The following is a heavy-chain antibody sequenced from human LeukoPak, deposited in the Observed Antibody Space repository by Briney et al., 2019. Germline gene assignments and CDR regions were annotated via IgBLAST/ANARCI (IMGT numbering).Heavy chain of an antibody. CDR3: AETHGVP. CDR2: IYYSGST. CDR1: GDSISSYY. Sequence: PSETLSLTCNVSGDSISSYYWSWIRQPPGKGLEWIGYIYYSGSTNYNPSLKSRVTISVDTPKNQFSLRLNSVTAADTAVYYCAETHGVPWGQGTLVTVSS. V-gene: IGHV4-59*08. J-gene: IGHJ4*02. D-gene: IGHD2-8*01.